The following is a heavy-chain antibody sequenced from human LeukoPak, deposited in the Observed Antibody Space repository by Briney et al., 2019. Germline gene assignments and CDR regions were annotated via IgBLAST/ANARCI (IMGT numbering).Heavy chain of an antibody. D-gene: IGHD3-9*01. V-gene: IGHV4-61*01. Sequence: PSETLSLTCTVSGXSVSSGSYYWSWIRRPPGKGLEWIGHIYYTGSTNYNPSLKSRVTISLDTSKNQFSLKLTSVSAADTAVYYCARDVRTINVLTGYYRPYYFDYWGQGTLVTVSS. CDR1: GXSVSSGSYY. CDR3: ARDVRTINVLTGYYRPYYFDY. CDR2: IYYTGST. J-gene: IGHJ4*02.